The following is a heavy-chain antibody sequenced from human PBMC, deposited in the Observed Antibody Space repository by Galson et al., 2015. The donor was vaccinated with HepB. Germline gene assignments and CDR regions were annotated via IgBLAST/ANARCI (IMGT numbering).Heavy chain of an antibody. CDR2: IRGDNADT. CDR3: ARDWGISVSATWWFDP. J-gene: IGHJ5*02. Sequence: SLRLSCAASRFIFSRYNMNWVRQAPGKGLEWVASIRGDNADTFYADSVKGRFTISRDNAKNSLFLQMNSLRAEDTAIYYCARDWGISVSATWWFDPWGQGTLVTVSS. D-gene: IGHD3-16*01. CDR1: RFIFSRYN. V-gene: IGHV3-21*01.